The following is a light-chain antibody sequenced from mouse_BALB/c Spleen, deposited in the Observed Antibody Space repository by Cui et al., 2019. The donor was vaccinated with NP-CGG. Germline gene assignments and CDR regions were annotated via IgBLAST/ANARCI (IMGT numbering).Light chain of an antibody. Sequence: QAVVTQESELTTSPGEKVTRTCGSSTGAVTTNNYANWVQEKPDHLFTGLIGGTNNRAPGVPARFSGSLIGDKAALTITGAQTEDEAIYFCALWYSNHWVFGGGTKLTVL. V-gene: IGLV1*01. CDR2: GTN. J-gene: IGLJ1*01. CDR1: TGAVTTNNY. CDR3: ALWYSNHWV.